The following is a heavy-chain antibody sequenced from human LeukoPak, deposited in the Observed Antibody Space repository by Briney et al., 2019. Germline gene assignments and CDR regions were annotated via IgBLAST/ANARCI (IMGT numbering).Heavy chain of an antibody. CDR3: ARGGAHGMDV. CDR2: ISGSGGST. D-gene: IGHD1-26*01. V-gene: IGHV3-23*01. J-gene: IGHJ6*02. Sequence: GGSLRLSCAASGFTFSSYAMSWVRQAPGKGLEWVSAISGSGGSTYYADSVKGRFTISRDNSKNTLYLQMSSLRADDTAVYYCARGGAHGMDVWGQGTTVTVSS. CDR1: GFTFSSYA.